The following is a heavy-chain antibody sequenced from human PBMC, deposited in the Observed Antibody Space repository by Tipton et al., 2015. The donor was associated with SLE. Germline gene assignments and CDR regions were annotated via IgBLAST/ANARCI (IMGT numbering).Heavy chain of an antibody. CDR1: GGTFSSHL. V-gene: IGHV1-18*01. Sequence: QSGAEVKKPGSSVKVSCKASGGTFSSHLIAWVRQAPGQGLEWMGWISTHNGDTNYAQKFQGRVTMTTDTSTSTAYMELRSLRSDDTAMYYCARECSGTGCLDYWGQGTLAIVSS. D-gene: IGHD2-2*01. J-gene: IGHJ4*02. CDR3: ARECSGTGCLDY. CDR2: ISTHNGDT.